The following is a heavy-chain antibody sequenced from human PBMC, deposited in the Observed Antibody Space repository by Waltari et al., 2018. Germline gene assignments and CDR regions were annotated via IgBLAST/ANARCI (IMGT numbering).Heavy chain of an antibody. V-gene: IGHV1-8*01. D-gene: IGHD5-18*01. CDR3: ARGRSYGSLWPPYYYYYGMDV. CDR2: RNPNSGNT. Sequence: QVQLVQSGAEVKKPGASVKVSCKASGYTFTSYDINWVRQATGQGLEWMGWRNPNSGNTGNAKKFQGRVTMTRNTSISTAYMELSSLRSEDTAVYYCARGRSYGSLWPPYYYYYGMDVWGQGTTVTVSS. CDR1: GYTFTSYD. J-gene: IGHJ6*02.